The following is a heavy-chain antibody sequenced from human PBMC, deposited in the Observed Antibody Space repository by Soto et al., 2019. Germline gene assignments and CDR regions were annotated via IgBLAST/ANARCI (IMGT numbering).Heavy chain of an antibody. CDR3: ARDGLYYDYPWGSRWLDP. D-gene: IGHD3-16*01. CDR1: GYTFTSYA. V-gene: IGHV1-3*01. CDR2: INAGNGNT. Sequence: ASVKVSCKASGYTFTSYAMHWVRQAPGQRLEWMGWINAGNGNTKYSQKFQGRVTITRDTSASTAYMELSSLRSEDTAVYYCARDGLYYDYPWGSRWLDPWGQGTLVTVSS. J-gene: IGHJ5*02.